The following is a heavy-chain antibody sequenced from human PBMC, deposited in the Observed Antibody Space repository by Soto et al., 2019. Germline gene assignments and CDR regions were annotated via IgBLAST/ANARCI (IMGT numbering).Heavy chain of an antibody. CDR3: ARGVTMVRGVIHTPYFDY. J-gene: IGHJ4*02. Sequence: QVQLQESGPGLVEPSQTLSLTCTVSGGSISRGGYYWSWIRQHPGKGLEWIGYIYYSGSTYYNPSPRSRLTISVDTSKNQFSLKVSSVTAADTAVYYCARGVTMVRGVIHTPYFDYWGQGTLVTVSS. CDR2: IYYSGST. CDR1: GGSISRGGYY. V-gene: IGHV4-31*03. D-gene: IGHD3-10*01.